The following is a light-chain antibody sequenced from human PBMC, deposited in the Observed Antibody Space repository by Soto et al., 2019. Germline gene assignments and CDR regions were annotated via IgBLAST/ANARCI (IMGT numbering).Light chain of an antibody. CDR3: AAWDASLNGYV. CDR2: TIN. J-gene: IGLJ1*01. V-gene: IGLV1-44*01. Sequence: QSVLTQPPSASGTPGQRVTISCSGSTSNIGSNPVNWYQQLPGAAPKLLIYTINQRPSGVPDRFSGSKSGTSASLAISGLQSEDEADYSCAAWDASLNGYVFGTGTKVTV. CDR1: TSNIGSNP.